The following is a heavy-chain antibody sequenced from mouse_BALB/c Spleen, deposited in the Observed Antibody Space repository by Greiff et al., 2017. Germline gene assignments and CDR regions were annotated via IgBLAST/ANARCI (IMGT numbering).Heavy chain of an antibody. J-gene: IGHJ3*01. Sequence: VKVEESGPGLVAPSQSLSITCTVSGFSLTSYGVHWVRQPPGKGLEWLGVIWAGGSTNYNSALMSRLSISKDNSKSQVFLKMNSLQTDDTAMYYCAREGYYGNHEGFAYWGQGTLVTVSA. CDR1: GFSLTSYG. CDR3: AREGYYGNHEGFAY. V-gene: IGHV2-9*02. CDR2: IWAGGST. D-gene: IGHD2-1*01.